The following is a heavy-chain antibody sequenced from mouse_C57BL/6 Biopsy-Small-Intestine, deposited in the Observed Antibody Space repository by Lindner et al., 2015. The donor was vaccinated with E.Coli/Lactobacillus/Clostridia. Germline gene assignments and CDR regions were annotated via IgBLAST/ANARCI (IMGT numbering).Heavy chain of an antibody. CDR3: ARDGLRPYFDY. J-gene: IGHJ2*01. CDR2: IYPGSGNI. V-gene: IGHV1-84*01. CDR1: GYTFTDYT. Sequence: VQLQESGPELVKPGASVKLSCKASGYTFTDYTIHWVKQSPGQGLEWIGWIYPGSGNIKYNDKFKGKATMTADKSSSTAYMQLSSLTSEDSAVYFCARDGLRPYFDYWGQGTTLTVSS. D-gene: IGHD2-4*01.